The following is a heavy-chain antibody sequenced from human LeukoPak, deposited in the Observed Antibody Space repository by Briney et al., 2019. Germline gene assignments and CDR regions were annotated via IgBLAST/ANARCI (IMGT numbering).Heavy chain of an antibody. V-gene: IGHV3-23*01. CDR2: ISGSGGSS. CDR1: GFTFNNYA. Sequence: GGSLRLSCAASGFTFNNYAMSWVRQAPGKGREWVSAISGSGGSSYYADSAKGRFTISRDNSKNTVYLQMNSLRAEDTAVYYCAKDLYTYGPRGPDYWGQGTLVTVSS. D-gene: IGHD5-18*01. J-gene: IGHJ4*02. CDR3: AKDLYTYGPRGPDY.